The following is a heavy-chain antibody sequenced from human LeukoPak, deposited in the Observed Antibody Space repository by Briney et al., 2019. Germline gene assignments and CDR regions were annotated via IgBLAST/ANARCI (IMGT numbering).Heavy chain of an antibody. Sequence: GESLKISCKGSGYSFTSYWIGWVRQMPGKGLEWMGIIYPGDSDTRYSPSFQGQVTISADKSISTAYLQWSGLKASDTAMYYCARGPLQNYYDSSGYWYYFDYWGQGTLVTVSS. CDR3: ARGPLQNYYDSSGYWYYFDY. CDR1: GYSFTSYW. CDR2: IYPGDSDT. V-gene: IGHV5-51*01. D-gene: IGHD3-22*01. J-gene: IGHJ4*02.